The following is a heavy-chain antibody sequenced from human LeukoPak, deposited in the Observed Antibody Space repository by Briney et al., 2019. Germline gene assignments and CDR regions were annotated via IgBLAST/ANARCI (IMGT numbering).Heavy chain of an antibody. J-gene: IGHJ4*02. CDR1: GFTFSSYW. CDR2: IKQDGSEK. CDR3: ARDRGYYDSSGYYY. D-gene: IGHD3-22*01. Sequence: GSLRLSCAASGFTFSSYWMSWVRQAPGKGLEWVANIKQDGSEKYYVDSVKGRFTISRDNAKNSLYLQMNSLRAEDTAVYYCARDRGYYDSSGYYYWGLGTLVTVSS. V-gene: IGHV3-7*01.